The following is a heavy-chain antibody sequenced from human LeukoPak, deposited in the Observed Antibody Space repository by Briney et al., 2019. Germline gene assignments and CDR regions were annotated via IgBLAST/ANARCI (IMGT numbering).Heavy chain of an antibody. D-gene: IGHD3-16*02. CDR2: INHSGST. J-gene: IGHJ4*02. Sequence: PSETLSLTCAVYGGSFSGYYWSWIRQPPGKGLEWIGEINHSGSTNYNPSLKSRVTISVDTSKNQFSLKLSSVTAADTAVYYCARGSDYGDYVWGSYRASRGFDYWGQGTLVTVSS. V-gene: IGHV4-34*01. CDR1: GGSFSGYY. CDR3: ARGSDYGDYVWGSYRASRGFDY.